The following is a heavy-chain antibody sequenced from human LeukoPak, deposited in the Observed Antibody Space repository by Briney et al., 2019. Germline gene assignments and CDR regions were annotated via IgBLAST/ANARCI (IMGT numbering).Heavy chain of an antibody. J-gene: IGHJ3*02. CDR1: GYTFTSYY. D-gene: IGHD5-24*01. Sequence: ASVKVSCKASGYTFTSYYMRWVRQAPGQGLEWMGIINPSGGSTSYAQKFQGRVTMTRDTSTSTVYMELSSLRSEDTAVYYCARDSRVGWLQPDAFDIWGQGTMVTVSS. CDR3: ARDSRVGWLQPDAFDI. V-gene: IGHV1-46*01. CDR2: INPSGGST.